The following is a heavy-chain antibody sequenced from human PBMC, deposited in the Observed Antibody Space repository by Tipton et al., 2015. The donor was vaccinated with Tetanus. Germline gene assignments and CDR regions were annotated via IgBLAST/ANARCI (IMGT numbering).Heavy chain of an antibody. CDR1: GGSISGYY. CDR2: IYQTDST. V-gene: IGHV4-59*12. Sequence: TLSLTCTVSGGSISGYYWTWMRQPPGKGLEWLGYIYQTDSTYYNPSVRSRLTLSLQRSKNQVSLKLSSVTAADTAVYYCVRGRGLGAYSFGFEYWGRGALVTVSS. CDR3: VRGRGLGAYSFGFEY. J-gene: IGHJ4*02. D-gene: IGHD5-12*01.